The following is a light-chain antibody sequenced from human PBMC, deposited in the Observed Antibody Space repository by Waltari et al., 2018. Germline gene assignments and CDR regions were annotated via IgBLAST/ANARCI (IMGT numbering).Light chain of an antibody. CDR2: DAS. Sequence: EIVLTQSPATLSLSPGERAPLSCRASQYVSTYLRWYQQKLGQPPRLLIYDASNRATGIPARFSGSGSGTDFTLTIDSLEPEDFAVYYCQQRSRWPLTFGGGTKVEIK. V-gene: IGKV3-11*01. CDR3: QQRSRWPLT. CDR1: QYVSTY. J-gene: IGKJ4*01.